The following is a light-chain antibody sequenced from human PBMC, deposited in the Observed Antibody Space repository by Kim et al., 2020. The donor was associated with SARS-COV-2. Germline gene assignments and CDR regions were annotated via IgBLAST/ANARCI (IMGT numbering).Light chain of an antibody. CDR1: SGHSSYA. V-gene: IGLV4-69*01. Sequence: SVKLTCTLSSGHSSYAIAWHQQQPEKGPRYLMKLNSDGSHSKGDGIPDRFSGSSSGAEHYLTISSLQSEDEADYYCQTWGTGAKGVFGGGTQLTVL. CDR2: LNSDGSH. CDR3: QTWGTGAKGV. J-gene: IGLJ2*01.